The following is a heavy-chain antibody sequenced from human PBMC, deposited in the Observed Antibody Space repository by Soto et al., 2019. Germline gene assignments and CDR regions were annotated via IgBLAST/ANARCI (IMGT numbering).Heavy chain of an antibody. CDR1: GFTFSGSA. V-gene: IGHV3-73*01. Sequence: GALRLSCAASGFTFSGSAMHWVRQASGKGLEWVGRIRSKANSYATAYAASVKGRFTISRDDSKNTAYLQMNSLKTEDTAVYYCTRGGAYYDSSGTFDYWGQGTLVTV. J-gene: IGHJ4*02. D-gene: IGHD3-22*01. CDR3: TRGGAYYDSSGTFDY. CDR2: IRSKANSYAT.